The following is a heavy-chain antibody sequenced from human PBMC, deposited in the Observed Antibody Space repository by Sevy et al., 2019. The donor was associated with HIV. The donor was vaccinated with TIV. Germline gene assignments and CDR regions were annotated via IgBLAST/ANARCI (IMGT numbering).Heavy chain of an antibody. CDR3: ATAREYYSDNSGYLDY. D-gene: IGHD3-22*01. Sequence: VSVKVSCKVSGYTLSELSMHWVRQAPEKGLEWMGRFDPEDGEIIYAQKFQGRVTMTEDTYTDTAYMELSSLRAEDTALYYCATAREYYSDNSGYLDYWGQGTLVTVSS. CDR2: FDPEDGEI. V-gene: IGHV1-24*01. J-gene: IGHJ4*02. CDR1: GYTLSELS.